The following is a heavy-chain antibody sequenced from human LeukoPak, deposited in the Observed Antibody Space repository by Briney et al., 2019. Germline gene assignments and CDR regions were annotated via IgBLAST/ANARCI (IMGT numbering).Heavy chain of an antibody. Sequence: GGSLRLPCAASGFTFSSYAMSWVRQAPGKGLEWVSAISGSGGSTYYADSVKGRFTISRDNSKNTLYLQMNSLRAEDTAVYYCAKGGSRDPPTYYYYYGMDVWGQGTTVTVSS. CDR1: GFTFSSYA. J-gene: IGHJ6*02. D-gene: IGHD3-10*01. CDR3: AKGGSRDPPTYYYYYGMDV. CDR2: ISGSGGST. V-gene: IGHV3-23*01.